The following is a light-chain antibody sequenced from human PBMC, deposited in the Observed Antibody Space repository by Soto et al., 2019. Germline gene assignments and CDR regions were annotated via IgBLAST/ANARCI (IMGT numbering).Light chain of an antibody. J-gene: IGLJ2*01. CDR2: RNN. CDR1: SSNIGSNY. V-gene: IGLV1-47*01. Sequence: QSVLTQPPSASGTPGQRVTISCSGSSSNIGSNYLYWYQQLPGTAPKLLIYRNNQRPSGVPDRFSGSKSGTSASLAISGLRSEDEADYYCAAWDDSLSGVEFGGGTKVTVL. CDR3: AAWDDSLSGVE.